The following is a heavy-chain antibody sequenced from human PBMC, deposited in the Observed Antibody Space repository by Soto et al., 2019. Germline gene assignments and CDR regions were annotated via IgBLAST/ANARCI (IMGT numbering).Heavy chain of an antibody. J-gene: IGHJ6*04. CDR3: VKGDGRLVPCHFEK. V-gene: IGHV3-23*01. D-gene: IGHD3-9*01. CDR2: ISICVGIP. CDR1: GFTFRDYA. Sequence: PWGPLRLSCAASGFTFRDYAMTWVRQAPGKGLEWGSGISICVGIPYHADPLKGRFTISRNNSKSTLVLQMNGLRVEDTALYYCVKGDGRLVPCHFEKWGKGNKVIVSA.